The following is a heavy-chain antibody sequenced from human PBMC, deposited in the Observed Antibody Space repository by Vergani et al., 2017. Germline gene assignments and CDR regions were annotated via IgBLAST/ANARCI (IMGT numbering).Heavy chain of an antibody. CDR2: IIPIFGTA. Sequence: QVQLVQSGAEVKKPGSSVKVSCKASGGTFSSYAISWVRQAPGQGLEWMGGIIPIFGTANYAQKFQGRVTITADESTSTAYMELSSLRSEDTAVYYCARGAGPVYCSSTSCYTYYYYYYMDVWGKGTTVTVSS. CDR1: GGTFSSYA. D-gene: IGHD2-2*02. CDR3: ARGAGPVYCSSTSCYTYYYYYYMDV. V-gene: IGHV1-69*01. J-gene: IGHJ6*03.